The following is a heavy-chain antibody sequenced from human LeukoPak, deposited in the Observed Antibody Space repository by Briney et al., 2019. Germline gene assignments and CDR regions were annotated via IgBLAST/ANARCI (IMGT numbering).Heavy chain of an antibody. Sequence: GGSLRLSCAASGFTFSSHSMSWVRQAPGRGLEWVSFISDDTYTIYYADSVRGRFTVSRDNAKNSLFLQVNSLRAEDTAVYYCSRHQRASQYYFNYWCQGTLLAVSS. J-gene: IGHJ4*02. CDR3: SRHQRASQYYFNY. V-gene: IGHV3-48*01. CDR2: ISDDTYTI. CDR1: GFTFSSHS.